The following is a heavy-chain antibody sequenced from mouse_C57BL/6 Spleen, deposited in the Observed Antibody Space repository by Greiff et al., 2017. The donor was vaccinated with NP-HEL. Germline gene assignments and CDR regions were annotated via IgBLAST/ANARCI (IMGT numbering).Heavy chain of an antibody. CDR2: IDPETGGT. Sequence: VNVVESGAELVRPGASVTLSCKASGYTFTDYEMHWVKQTPVHGLEWIGAIDPETGGTAYNQKFKGKAILTADKSSSTAYMELRSLTSEDSAVYYCTTGLYFDYWGQGTTLTVSS. V-gene: IGHV1-15*01. J-gene: IGHJ2*01. CDR1: GYTFTDYE. CDR3: TTGLYFDY.